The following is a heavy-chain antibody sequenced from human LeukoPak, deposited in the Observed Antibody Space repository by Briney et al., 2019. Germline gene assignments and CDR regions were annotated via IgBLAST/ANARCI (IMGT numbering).Heavy chain of an antibody. CDR3: ARPKYSSSWDAFDI. J-gene: IGHJ3*02. D-gene: IGHD6-13*01. CDR2: INPNSGDT. CDR1: GYTFTGYY. V-gene: IGHV1-2*02. Sequence: ASVKVSCKASGYTFTGYYIHWVRQAPGQGLEWMGWINPNSGDTKYAQKFQGRVTMTRDTSISKAYMELSRLRSDDTAVYYCARPKYSSSWDAFDIWGPGRMVTVSS.